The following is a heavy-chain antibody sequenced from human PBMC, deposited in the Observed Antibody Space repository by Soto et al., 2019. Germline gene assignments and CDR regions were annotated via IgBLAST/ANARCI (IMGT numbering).Heavy chain of an antibody. Sequence: EVKLVESEGGLVQPGRSLRLSCAASGFSFHDYVMHWVRQAPGKGLEWVSGISYNSRVIDYADSVKGRFTISRDNAENSLYLQMNSLTPEDTALYYCVTPNSDSFSEGFNLWGQGTMVTVSS. D-gene: IGHD1-26*01. CDR2: ISYNSRVI. CDR1: GFSFHDYV. J-gene: IGHJ3*01. V-gene: IGHV3-9*01. CDR3: VTPNSDSFSEGFNL.